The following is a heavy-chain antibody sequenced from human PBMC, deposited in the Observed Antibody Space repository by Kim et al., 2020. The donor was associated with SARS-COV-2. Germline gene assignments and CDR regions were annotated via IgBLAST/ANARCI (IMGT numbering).Heavy chain of an antibody. Sequence: GGSLRLSCAASGFTFSSYCMHWVRQAPGKGLEWVSRINSDESSTNYADSVKGRFTVSRDNAKSTLYLQMNSLRAEDTAVYYCARRGDYYCGSSDHCIDDWGQGTTVTVSS. D-gene: IGHD3-16*01. V-gene: IGHV3-74*01. CDR1: GFTFSSYC. J-gene: IGHJ6*02. CDR3: ARRGDYYCGSSDHCIDD. CDR2: INSDESST.